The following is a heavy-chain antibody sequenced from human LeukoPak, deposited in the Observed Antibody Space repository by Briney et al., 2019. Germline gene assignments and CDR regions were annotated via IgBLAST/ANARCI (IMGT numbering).Heavy chain of an antibody. CDR1: GASVSNYY. D-gene: IGHD2-15*01. CDR3: ARHHDGGPKLRLDF. CDR2: FHYSGST. V-gene: IGHV4-59*08. J-gene: IGHJ4*02. Sequence: TSETLSLTCRVSGASVSNYYWSWIRQSPGNGLEWIGFFHYSGSTNYNPSLNSRVTTSIDMSMNQLSLTLVSVTAADTAVYFCARHHDGGPKLRLDFWGLGVLVTVSS.